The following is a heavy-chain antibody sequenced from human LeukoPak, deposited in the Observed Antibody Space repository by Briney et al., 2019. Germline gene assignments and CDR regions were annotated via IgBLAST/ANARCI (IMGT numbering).Heavy chain of an antibody. D-gene: IGHD6-6*01. J-gene: IGHJ6*03. CDR3: ARPEYSSSSGSYMDV. CDR1: GGSISSYY. V-gene: IGHV4-59*08. CDR2: IYYSGST. Sequence: KPSETLSLTCTVSGGSISSYYWSWIRQPPGKGLEWIGYIYYSGSTNYNPSLKSRVTISVDTSKNQFSLKLSSVTAADTAVYYCARPEYSSSSGSYMDVWGKGTTVTVSS.